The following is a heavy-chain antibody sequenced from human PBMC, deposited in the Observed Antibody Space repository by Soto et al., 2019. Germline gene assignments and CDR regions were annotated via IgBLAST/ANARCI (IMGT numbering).Heavy chain of an antibody. J-gene: IGHJ4*02. Sequence: PSETLSLTCTVSGGSISSSSYYWGWIRQPPGKGLEWIGSIYYSGSTYYNPSLKSRVTISVDTSKNQFSLKLSSVTAADTAVYYCARLLARGAYCSSTSCYAPNDYWGQGTLVTVSS. CDR1: GGSISSSSYY. CDR3: ARLLARGAYCSSTSCYAPNDY. V-gene: IGHV4-39*01. D-gene: IGHD2-2*01. CDR2: IYYSGST.